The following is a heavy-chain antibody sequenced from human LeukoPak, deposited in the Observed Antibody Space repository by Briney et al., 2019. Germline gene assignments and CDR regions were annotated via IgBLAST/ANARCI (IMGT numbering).Heavy chain of an antibody. CDR3: AKEYGSGSYYYDY. CDR1: GFTFSSYA. D-gene: IGHD3-10*01. CDR2: ISGSGGST. V-gene: IGHV3-23*01. Sequence: PGGSLRLSCAASGFTFSSYAMTWARQAPGKGLEGVSAISGSGGSTYYADSVKGRFNISRDNSKNTLYLQMNSLRAEDTAVYYCAKEYGSGSYYYDYWGQGTLVTVSS. J-gene: IGHJ4*02.